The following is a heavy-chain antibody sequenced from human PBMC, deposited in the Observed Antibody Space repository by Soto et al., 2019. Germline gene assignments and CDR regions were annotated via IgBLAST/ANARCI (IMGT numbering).Heavy chain of an antibody. V-gene: IGHV1-18*01. Sequence: ASVKVSCKASGYTFTSYGISWVRQAPGQGLEWMGWISAYNGNTNYAQKLQGRVTMTTDTSTSTAYMELRSLRSDDTAVYYCASTSPHSSGWYRWFDPWGQGTLVTVSS. D-gene: IGHD6-19*01. CDR1: GYTFTSYG. J-gene: IGHJ5*02. CDR3: ASTSPHSSGWYRWFDP. CDR2: ISAYNGNT.